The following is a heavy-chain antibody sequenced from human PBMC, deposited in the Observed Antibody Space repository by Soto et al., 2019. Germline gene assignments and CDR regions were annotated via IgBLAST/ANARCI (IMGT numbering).Heavy chain of an antibody. D-gene: IGHD6-19*01. J-gene: IGHJ5*02. V-gene: IGHV3-74*01. Sequence: EVQVEESGGGLVQPGGSLRVSCAASGVTFRTYWMHWVRQAPGKGLVWVSRINSDGSDTSYADSVKGRFTISRDNAKNTVHLEMKSLRDEDTGIYYCVRGSGWYLVDPWGQGTRVTVSS. CDR1: GVTFRTYW. CDR3: VRGSGWYLVDP. CDR2: INSDGSDT.